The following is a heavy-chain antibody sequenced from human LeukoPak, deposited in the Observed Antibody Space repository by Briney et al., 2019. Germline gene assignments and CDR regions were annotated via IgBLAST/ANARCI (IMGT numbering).Heavy chain of an antibody. CDR2: IYSGGST. V-gene: IGHV4-59*01. CDR3: ARGRWQPDY. Sequence: SETLSLTCTVSGGSFNSYYWSWIRQPPGKGLEWIGYIYSGGSTNYNPSLKSRVTISVDTSKNQFSLKLSSVTAADTAVYYCARGRWQPDYWGQGTLVTVSS. CDR1: GGSFNSYY. D-gene: IGHD5-24*01. J-gene: IGHJ4*02.